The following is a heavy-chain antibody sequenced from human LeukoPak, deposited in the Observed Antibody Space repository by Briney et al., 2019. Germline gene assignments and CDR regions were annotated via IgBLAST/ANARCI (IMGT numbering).Heavy chain of an antibody. CDR2: ISAYNGNT. V-gene: IGHV1-18*01. CDR1: GYTFTSYG. D-gene: IGHD3-16*02. Sequence: ASVKVSCKTSGYTFTSYGISWVRQAPGQGLEWMGWISAYNGNTNYVQKFRGRVAMTTDTSTSTVYMDLRSLRSDDTAVYYCARDYYDYVWGSYLLDYWGQGTLVTVSS. J-gene: IGHJ4*02. CDR3: ARDYYDYVWGSYLLDY.